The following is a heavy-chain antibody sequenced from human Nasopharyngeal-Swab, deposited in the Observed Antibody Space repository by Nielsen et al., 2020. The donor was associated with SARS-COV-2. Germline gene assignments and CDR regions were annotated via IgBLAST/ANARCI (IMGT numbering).Heavy chain of an antibody. Sequence: ASVKVSCKASGCTFTNYGISWVRQAPGEGLEWMGWSSVYNGNTNYGQRVQGRVTMTTDTSTNTAYMELRSLRSDDTAVYYCARVTWQLVGYYYYYGMDVWGQGTTVTVSS. J-gene: IGHJ6*02. CDR3: ARVTWQLVGYYYYYGMDV. CDR2: SSVYNGNT. V-gene: IGHV1-18*01. D-gene: IGHD1-26*01. CDR1: GCTFTNYG.